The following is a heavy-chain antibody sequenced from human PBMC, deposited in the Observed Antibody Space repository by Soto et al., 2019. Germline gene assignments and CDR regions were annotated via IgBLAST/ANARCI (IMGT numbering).Heavy chain of an antibody. CDR1: GGSISRYY. CDR3: ARDYDSSGYFFDAFDI. J-gene: IGHJ3*02. D-gene: IGHD3-22*01. CDR2: ISDGGRT. V-gene: IGHV4-59*01. Sequence: QVQLQESGPGLVKPSETLSLTCTVSGGSISRYYWSWIRQPPGKGLEWIGYISDGGRTNFNPSLKSRATISVDASKNQFSLKLSSVTAADTAVYYCARDYDSSGYFFDAFDIWGQGTMVTVSS.